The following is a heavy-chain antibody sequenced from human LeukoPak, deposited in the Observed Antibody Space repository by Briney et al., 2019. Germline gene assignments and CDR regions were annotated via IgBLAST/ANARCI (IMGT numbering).Heavy chain of an antibody. V-gene: IGHV3-30*02. CDR3: ARAITMVRGVGDYFDY. J-gene: IGHJ4*02. CDR1: GFTFSSYG. Sequence: GGSLRLSCAASGFTFSSYGMHWVRQAPGKGLEWVAFIRYDGSNKFYADSVKGRFTISRDNSKNTLYLQMNSLRAEDTAVYYCARAITMVRGVGDYFDYWGQGTLVTVSS. D-gene: IGHD3-10*01. CDR2: IRYDGSNK.